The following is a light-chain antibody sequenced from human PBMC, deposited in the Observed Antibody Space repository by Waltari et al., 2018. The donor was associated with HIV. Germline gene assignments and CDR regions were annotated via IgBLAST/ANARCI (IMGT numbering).Light chain of an antibody. CDR1: QGISSY. CDR2: AAS. Sequence: DIQLTQSASILSASVGDRVTITYRTSQGISSYLACYQQKQGKAPQLLLYAASTLQSGVPSRFSGSGSATESTPTISSLQPQDFATYYCQQLGSSTQISFGGGTKVGIK. CDR3: QQLGSSTQIS. J-gene: IGKJ4*01. V-gene: IGKV1-9*01.